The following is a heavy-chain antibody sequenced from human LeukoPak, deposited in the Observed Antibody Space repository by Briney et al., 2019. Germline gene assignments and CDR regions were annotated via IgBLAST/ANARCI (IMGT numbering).Heavy chain of an antibody. V-gene: IGHV1-69*13. J-gene: IGHJ5*02. D-gene: IGHD7-27*01. CDR1: GGTFSSYA. CDR3: VGEVLTGGGRNWFDP. Sequence: ASVKVSCKASGGTFSSYAISWVRQAPGQGLEWMGGIIPIFGTANYAQKFQGRVTITADESTSTAYMELSSLRSEDTAVYYCVGEVLTGGGRNWFDPWGQGTLVTVSS. CDR2: IIPIFGTA.